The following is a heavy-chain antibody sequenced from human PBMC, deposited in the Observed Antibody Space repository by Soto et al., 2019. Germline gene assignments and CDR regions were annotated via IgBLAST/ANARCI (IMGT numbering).Heavy chain of an antibody. V-gene: IGHV3-23*01. J-gene: IGHJ3*02. Sequence: LRLSCAASGFTFSSYAMSWVRQAPGKGLEWVSAISGSGGSTYYADSVKGRFTISRDNSKNTLYLQMNSLRAEDTAVYYCAKSLRSGTYYIDDAFDIWSQGTMVTVSS. D-gene: IGHD3-10*01. CDR3: AKSLRSGTYYIDDAFDI. CDR2: ISGSGGST. CDR1: GFTFSSYA.